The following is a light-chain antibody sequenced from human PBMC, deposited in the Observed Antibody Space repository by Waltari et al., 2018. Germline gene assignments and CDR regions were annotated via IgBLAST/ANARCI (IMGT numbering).Light chain of an antibody. V-gene: IGKV3D-15*01. Sequence: EVVMKQSPATLSLSPGERATLSCRASQSVSGNAAWFQQKPGQAPRLLVSGGSTRATGIPDRFSGSASGTDFTLTISSLEPEDVGIYYCLQRGNWPFTFGPGTRVDIK. CDR3: LQRGNWPFT. CDR2: GGS. CDR1: QSVSGN. J-gene: IGKJ3*01.